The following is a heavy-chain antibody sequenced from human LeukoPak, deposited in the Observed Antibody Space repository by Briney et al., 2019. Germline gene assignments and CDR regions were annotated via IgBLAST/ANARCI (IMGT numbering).Heavy chain of an antibody. CDR2: INHSGST. CDR1: GGSFSGYY. D-gene: IGHD2-21*01. Sequence: SETLSLTCAVYGGSFSGYYWSWIRQPPGKGLEWIGEINHSGSTNYNPSLKSRVTISVDTSKNQFSLKLSSVTAADTAVYYCARTTPFYSDPPHGSYMDVWGKGPTVTFPS. V-gene: IGHV4-34*01. CDR3: ARTTPFYSDPPHGSYMDV. J-gene: IGHJ6*03.